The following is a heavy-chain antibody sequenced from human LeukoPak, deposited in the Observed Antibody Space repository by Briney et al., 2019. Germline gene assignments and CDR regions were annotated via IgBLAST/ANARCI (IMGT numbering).Heavy chain of an antibody. CDR1: GFTFSSYS. CDR3: ARDSYSSSRNDY. CDR2: ISRGSTTI. D-gene: IGHD6-13*01. Sequence: GGSLRLSCAASGFTFSSYSMNWVRQAPGKGLKWLSNISRGSTTIYYADSVNGRFTISRDNAKNSLYLQMNSLRAEDTAVYYCARDSYSSSRNDYWGQGTLVTVSS. J-gene: IGHJ4*02. V-gene: IGHV3-48*01.